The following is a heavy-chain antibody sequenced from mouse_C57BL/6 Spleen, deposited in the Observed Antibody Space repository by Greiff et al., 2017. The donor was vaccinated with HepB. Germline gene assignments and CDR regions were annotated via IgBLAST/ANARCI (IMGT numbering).Heavy chain of an antibody. CDR3: ATFSTMVTPWFAY. D-gene: IGHD2-2*01. CDR2: INPNNGGT. J-gene: IGHJ3*01. V-gene: IGHV1-18*01. CDR1: GYTFTDYN. Sequence: EVQLQQSGPELVKPGASVKIPCKASGYTFTDYNMDWVKQSHGKSLEWIGDINPNNGGTIYNQKFKGKATLTVDKSSSPAYMELRSLTSEDTAVYYCATFSTMVTPWFAYWGQGTLVTVSA.